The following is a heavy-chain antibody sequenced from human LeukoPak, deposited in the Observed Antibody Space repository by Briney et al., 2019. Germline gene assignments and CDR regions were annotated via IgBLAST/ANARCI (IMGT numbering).Heavy chain of an antibody. J-gene: IGHJ4*02. D-gene: IGHD1-26*01. CDR1: GYTFTGYY. V-gene: IGHV1-2*02. Sequence: GASVKVSCKASGYTFTGYYMHWVRQAPGQGLEWMGWINPNSGGTNYAQKFQGRVTMTRDTSISTAYMELSRLRSDDTAVYYCARITHAGATTSVDYWGQGTLVTVSS. CDR3: ARITHAGATTSVDY. CDR2: INPNSGGT.